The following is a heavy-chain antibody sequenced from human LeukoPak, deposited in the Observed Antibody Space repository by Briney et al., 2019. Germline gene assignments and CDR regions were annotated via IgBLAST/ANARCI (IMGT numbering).Heavy chain of an antibody. CDR2: IYTSGST. D-gene: IGHD2-2*01. V-gene: IGHV4-4*09. CDR1: GGSISSYY. CDR3: ARLGYCSSTSCYPFWFDP. Sequence: SETLSLTCTVSGGSISSYYWSWTQQPPGKGLEWIGYIYTSGSTNYNPSLKSRVTISVDTSKNQFSLKLSSVTAADTAVYYCARLGYCSSTSCYPFWFDPWGQGTLVTVSS. J-gene: IGHJ5*02.